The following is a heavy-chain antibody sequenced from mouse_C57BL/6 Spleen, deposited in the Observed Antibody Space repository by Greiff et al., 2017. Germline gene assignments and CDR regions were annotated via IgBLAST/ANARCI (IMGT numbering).Heavy chain of an antibody. CDR3: ARKGIDTTVWDYFDY. J-gene: IGHJ2*01. CDR2: IYPRSGNT. CDR1: GYTFTSYG. V-gene: IGHV1-81*01. D-gene: IGHD1-1*01. Sequence: QVQLQQSGAELARPGASVKLSCKASGYTFTSYGISWVKQRTGQGLEWIGEIYPRSGNTYYNEKFKGKATLTADKSSSTAYMELRSLTSEDSAVYFCARKGIDTTVWDYFDYWGQGTTLTVSS.